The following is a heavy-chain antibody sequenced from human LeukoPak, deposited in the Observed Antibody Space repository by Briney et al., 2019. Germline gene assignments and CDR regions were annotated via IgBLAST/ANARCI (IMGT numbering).Heavy chain of an antibody. CDR1: GGSISSGDYY. J-gene: IGHJ6*03. CDR3: AREASVSYYLYYMDV. V-gene: IGHV4-30-4*08. CDR2: IYYSGST. D-gene: IGHD5/OR15-5a*01. Sequence: SETLSLTCTVSGGSISSGDYYWSWISQPPGKGLEWIGYIYYSGSTYYNPSLKSRVTISVDTSKNQFSLKLSSVTAADTAVYYCAREASVSYYLYYMDVWGKGTTVTVSS.